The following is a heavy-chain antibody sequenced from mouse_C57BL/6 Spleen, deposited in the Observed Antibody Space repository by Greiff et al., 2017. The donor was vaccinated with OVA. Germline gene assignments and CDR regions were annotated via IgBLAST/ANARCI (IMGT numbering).Heavy chain of an antibody. V-gene: IGHV1-26*01. CDR1: GYTFTDYY. Sequence: VQLQQSGPELVKPGASVKISCKASGYTFTDYYMNWVKQSPGKSLEWIGDINPNNGGTSYNQKFKGKATLTVDKSSSTAYMELRSLTSEASAVYYCASCIIGCFDDWGTGTTVTVSS. CDR2: INPNNGGT. J-gene: IGHJ1*03. CDR3: ASCIIGCFDD. D-gene: IGHD1-1*01.